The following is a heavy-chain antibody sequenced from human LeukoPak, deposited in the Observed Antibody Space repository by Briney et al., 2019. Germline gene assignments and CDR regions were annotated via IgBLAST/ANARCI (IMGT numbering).Heavy chain of an antibody. CDR3: ARVPSTYYEFWSGYYLYNWFDP. CDR2: IYHSGST. V-gene: IGHV4-38-2*02. CDR1: GYSISSGYY. J-gene: IGHJ5*02. D-gene: IGHD3-3*01. Sequence: PSETLSLTCTVSGYSISSGYYWGWIRQPPGKGLEWIGSIYHSGSTYYNPSLKSRVTISVDTSKNQFSLKLSSVTAADTAVYYCARVPSTYYEFWSGYYLYNWFDPWGQGTLVTVSS.